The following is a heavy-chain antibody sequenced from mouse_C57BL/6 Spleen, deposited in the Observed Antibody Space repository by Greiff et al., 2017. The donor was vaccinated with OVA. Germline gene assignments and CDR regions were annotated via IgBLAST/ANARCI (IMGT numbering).Heavy chain of an antibody. CDR2: IDPETGGT. D-gene: IGHD2-5*01. J-gene: IGHJ1*03. V-gene: IGHV1-15*01. Sequence: VQLQQSGAELVRPGASVTLSCKASGYTFTDYEMHWVKQTPVHGLEWIGAIDPETGGTAYNQKFKGKAILTADKSSSTAYMELRSLTSEDSAVYYCTREDYSNSYWYFDVWGTGTTVTVSS. CDR1: GYTFTDYE. CDR3: TREDYSNSYWYFDV.